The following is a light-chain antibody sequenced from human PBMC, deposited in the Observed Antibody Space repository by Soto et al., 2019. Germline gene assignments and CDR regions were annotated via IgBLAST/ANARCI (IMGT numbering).Light chain of an antibody. CDR3: QKYNSAPQT. Sequence: DIQMTQSPSSLSASVGDRVTISCRASQGIIDYLAWYQQKPGKPPKLLIYAASTLQSGVPSRFSGSGSGTDFTLTISGLQHEDVATYFCQKYNSAPQTFGPGTKVEIK. CDR2: AAS. CDR1: QGIIDY. J-gene: IGKJ1*01. V-gene: IGKV1-27*01.